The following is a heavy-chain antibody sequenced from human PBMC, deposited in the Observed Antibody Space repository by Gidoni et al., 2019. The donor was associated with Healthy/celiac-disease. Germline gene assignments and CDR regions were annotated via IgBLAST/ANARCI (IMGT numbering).Heavy chain of an antibody. V-gene: IGHV4-39*01. J-gene: IGHJ4*02. D-gene: IGHD2-15*01. CDR1: GGSISSSRYY. CDR2: IYYSGST. CDR3: ARTGRYCSGGSCYAGPDY. Sequence: QLQLQESGPGLVKPSETLSLTCTVPGGSISSSRYYWGWLRQPPGKGLEWSGSIYYSGSTHYNPSLKSRVTISVDTSKNQFSLKLSSVTAADTAVYYCARTGRYCSGGSCYAGPDYWGQGTLVTVSS.